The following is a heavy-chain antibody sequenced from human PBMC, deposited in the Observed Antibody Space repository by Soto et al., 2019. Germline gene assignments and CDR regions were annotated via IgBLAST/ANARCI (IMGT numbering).Heavy chain of an antibody. V-gene: IGHV3-30*18. CDR1: GFTFSSYG. J-gene: IGHJ5*02. Sequence: PGGSLRLSCAASGFTFSSYGTHWVRQAPGKGLEWVAVISYDGSNKYYADSVKGRFTISRDNSKNTLYLQMNSLRAEDTAVYYCAKSPRLLWFGEPYNWFDPWGQGTLVTVSS. CDR3: AKSPRLLWFGEPYNWFDP. D-gene: IGHD3-10*01. CDR2: ISYDGSNK.